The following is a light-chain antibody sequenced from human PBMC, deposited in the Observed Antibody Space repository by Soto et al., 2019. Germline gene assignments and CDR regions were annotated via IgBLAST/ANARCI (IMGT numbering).Light chain of an antibody. J-gene: IGKJ4*01. CDR3: QESTTNIGT. V-gene: IGKV1-39*01. CDR2: AAS. CDR1: QNIRDF. Sequence: DIQMTQSPSSLSASVGDRVTITCRTSQNIRDFLSWYQQKPGKAPHLLIYAASRLQSGVPSRFSGSGSGTHFTLTISNLQPEDFASYYCQESTTNIGTFDGGTKVEIK.